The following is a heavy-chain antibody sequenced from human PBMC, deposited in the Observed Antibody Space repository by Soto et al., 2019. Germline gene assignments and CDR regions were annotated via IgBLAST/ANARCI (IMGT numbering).Heavy chain of an antibody. D-gene: IGHD6-19*01. CDR1: GLSFSGSA. CDR2: IRTDANTYAT. Sequence: QLVESGGALVQPGESLKLSCAASGLSFSGSAIQWVRQAPGKGLEWVGRIRTDANTYATAYAASVTGRFTISRDDSRNTAYLQMNSLKTEDTAVYFYTRRQFYYFGLDVWGQGTTVIVSS. J-gene: IGHJ6*02. V-gene: IGHV3-73*02. CDR3: TRRQFYYFGLDV.